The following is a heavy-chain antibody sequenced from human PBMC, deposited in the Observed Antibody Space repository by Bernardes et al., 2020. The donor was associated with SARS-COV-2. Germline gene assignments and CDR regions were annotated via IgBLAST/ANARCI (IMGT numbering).Heavy chain of an antibody. CDR2: IYYSGST. D-gene: IGHD2-15*01. CDR1: GGSISSYY. Sequence: SLTCTVSGGSISSYYWSWIRQPPGKGLEWIGYIYYSGSTNYNPSLKSRVTISVDTSKNQFSLKLSSVTAADTAVYYCARHTFRLRGWFDPWGQGTLVTVSS. J-gene: IGHJ5*02. V-gene: IGHV4-59*08. CDR3: ARHTFRLRGWFDP.